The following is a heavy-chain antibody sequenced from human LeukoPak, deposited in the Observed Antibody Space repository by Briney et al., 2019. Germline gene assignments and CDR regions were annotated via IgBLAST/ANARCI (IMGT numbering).Heavy chain of an antibody. CDR2: INHSGST. CDR1: GGSFSGYY. CDR3: ARSRGTFDI. V-gene: IGHV4-34*01. J-gene: IGHJ3*02. Sequence: SETLSLTCAVYGGSFSGYYWSWIRQPPGKGLEWIGEINHSGSTYYNPSLKSRVTISVDRSKNQFSLKLSSVTAADTAVYYCARSRGTFDIWGQGTMVTVSS.